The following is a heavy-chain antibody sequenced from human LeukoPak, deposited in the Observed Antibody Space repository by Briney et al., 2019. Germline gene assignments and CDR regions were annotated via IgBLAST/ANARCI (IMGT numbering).Heavy chain of an antibody. V-gene: IGHV3-30*18. D-gene: IGHD5-12*01. J-gene: IGHJ4*02. CDR2: ISYDGSNK. CDR3: AKAVIVATILLPDY. Sequence: GGSLRLSCAASGFTFSSHGMHWVRQAPGKGLEWVAVISYDGSNKYYADSVKGRFTISRDNSKNTLYLQMNSLRAEDTAVYYYAKAVIVATILLPDYWGQGTLVTVSS. CDR1: GFTFSSHG.